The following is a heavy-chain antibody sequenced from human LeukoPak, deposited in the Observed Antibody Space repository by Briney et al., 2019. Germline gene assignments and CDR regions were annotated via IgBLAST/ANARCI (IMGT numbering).Heavy chain of an antibody. CDR2: INSDGSST. Sequence: GGSLRLSCAASGFTFSSYWMHWVRQAPGKGLVWVSRINSDGSSTSYADSVKGRFTISRDNAKNTLYLQMNSLRPEDTALYYCAKDYGYSSSWYDYWGQGTLVTVSS. D-gene: IGHD6-13*01. CDR3: AKDYGYSSSWYDY. J-gene: IGHJ4*02. V-gene: IGHV3-74*01. CDR1: GFTFSSYW.